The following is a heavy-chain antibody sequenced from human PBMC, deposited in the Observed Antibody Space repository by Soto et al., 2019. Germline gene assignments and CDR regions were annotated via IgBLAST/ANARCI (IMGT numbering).Heavy chain of an antibody. D-gene: IGHD3-22*01. CDR1: GFTFSSYW. CDR2: IKQDGSEK. Sequence: PGGSLRLSCADSGFTFSSYWMSWVRQAPGKGLEWVANIKQDGSEKYYVDSVKGRFTISRDNAKNSLYLQMNSLRAEDTAVYYCARGLIVQGWGQGTLVTVSS. J-gene: IGHJ4*02. V-gene: IGHV3-7*03. CDR3: ARGLIVQG.